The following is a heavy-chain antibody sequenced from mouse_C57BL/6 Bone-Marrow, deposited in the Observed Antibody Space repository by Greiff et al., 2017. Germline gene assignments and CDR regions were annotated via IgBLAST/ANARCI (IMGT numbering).Heavy chain of an antibody. CDR1: GYTFTDYY. Sequence: EVQLQQSGPELVKPGASVKISCKASGYTFTDYYMNWVKQSHGQRLEWIGDINPNNGGTSSNQKFNGKATLTVDKSSSTAYMALRSLTSEDSAVYYCAGTTVVAPYPRLDYWGQGTTLTVSS. J-gene: IGHJ2*01. CDR3: AGTTVVAPYPRLDY. D-gene: IGHD1-1*01. CDR2: INPNNGGT. V-gene: IGHV1-26*01.